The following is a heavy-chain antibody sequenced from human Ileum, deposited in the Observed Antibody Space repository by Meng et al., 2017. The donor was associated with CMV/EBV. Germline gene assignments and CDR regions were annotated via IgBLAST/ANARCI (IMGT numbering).Heavy chain of an antibody. J-gene: IGHJ4*02. Sequence: AYGSTFTDYYMHWVRQAPGQGLELMGWINPNSGGTNYAQSFQGRLTMTTDTSITTAYMEMNRLRPDDTGVYFCARLDSFGVVISRDYWGQGSLVTVSS. D-gene: IGHD3-3*01. CDR2: INPNSGGT. CDR1: GSTFTDYY. V-gene: IGHV1-2*02. CDR3: ARLDSFGVVISRDY.